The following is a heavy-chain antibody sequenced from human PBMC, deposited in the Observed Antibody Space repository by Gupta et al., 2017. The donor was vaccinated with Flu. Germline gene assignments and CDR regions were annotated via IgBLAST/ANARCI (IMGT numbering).Heavy chain of an antibody. V-gene: IGHV3-30*18. D-gene: IGHD3-10*01. CDR3: AKDGDDDGAGRQPYFDY. CDR2: ISYDGSNK. CDR1: GFTFISYG. Sequence: QVQLVESGGGVVQPGRSLRLSCAASGFTFISYGMHWVRQAPGKGLEWVAVISYDGSNKYYADSVKGRVTISRDNSKNTLYLQMNSLRAEDTDVDYCAKDGDDDGAGRQPYFDYWGQGTLVTVSS. J-gene: IGHJ4*02.